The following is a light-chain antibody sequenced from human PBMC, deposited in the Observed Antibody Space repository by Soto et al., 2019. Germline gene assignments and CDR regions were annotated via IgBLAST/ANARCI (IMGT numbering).Light chain of an antibody. CDR1: SSDVGGYNY. Sequence: QSLLTQPASVPGSPGQSITISCTGTSSDVGGYNYVSWYQHHPGKAPKLMIYDVSNRPSGVSNRFSGSKSGNTASLTISGLQPEDEADYYCSSYTTSNTRQIVFGSGTKVTV. CDR2: DVS. CDR3: SSYTTSNTRQIV. V-gene: IGLV2-14*03. J-gene: IGLJ1*01.